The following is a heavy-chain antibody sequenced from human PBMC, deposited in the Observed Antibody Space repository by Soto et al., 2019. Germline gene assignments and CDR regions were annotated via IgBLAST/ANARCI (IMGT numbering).Heavy chain of an antibody. CDR3: AKDPPLSGYDFGFDY. CDR1: GFTFSSHS. Sequence: PGGSLRLSSAASGFTFSSHSMNWVRQAPGKGLEWVSSISGSSSSTYYADSVKGRFTISRDNSKNTLYLQMNSLRAEDTAVYYCAKDPPLSGYDFGFDYWGQGTLVTVSS. J-gene: IGHJ4*02. V-gene: IGHV3-23*01. CDR2: ISGSSSST. D-gene: IGHD5-12*01.